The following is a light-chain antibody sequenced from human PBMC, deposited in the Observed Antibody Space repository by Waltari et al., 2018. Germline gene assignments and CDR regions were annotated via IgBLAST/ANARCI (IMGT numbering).Light chain of an antibody. CDR2: ANY. V-gene: IGLV1-44*01. Sequence: QSVLTQPPSASGTPGQRVTISCSGSSSNIGTNTVTSYQQLPGTAPKPLIFANYHRPSGVPDRFSGSKSGTSASLVISGLQSEDEADYFCATWDDSLSGRVFGGGTKVTVL. J-gene: IGLJ3*02. CDR3: ATWDDSLSGRV. CDR1: SSNIGTNT.